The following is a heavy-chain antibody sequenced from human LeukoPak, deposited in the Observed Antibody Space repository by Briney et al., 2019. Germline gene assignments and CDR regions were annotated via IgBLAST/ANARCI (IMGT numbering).Heavy chain of an antibody. CDR1: GGSFSGYY. CDR3: ARSDGYGLVDI. V-gene: IGHV4-34*01. D-gene: IGHD3-10*01. J-gene: IGHJ3*02. CDR2: INHSGST. Sequence: DPSETLSLTCAVYGGSFSGYYWSLIRQPPGKGLEWIGEINHSGSTNYNPSLQSRVIIIIDTPKNHFSLTLSSVTAADTAVYYCARSDGYGLVDIWGQGTMVTVSS.